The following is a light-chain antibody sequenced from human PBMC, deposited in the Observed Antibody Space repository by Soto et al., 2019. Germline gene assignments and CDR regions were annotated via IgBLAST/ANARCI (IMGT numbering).Light chain of an antibody. CDR1: QSISSW. V-gene: IGKV1-5*03. CDR2: KAS. Sequence: DIQMTQSPSTLSASVGDRVTITCRASQSISSWLAWYQQKPGKAPKLLIYKASSLESGVPSRFSGSGSGTEFTLTISSLQPDDFATYYCQQCNSYSLTFGQGTKLEIK. CDR3: QQCNSYSLT. J-gene: IGKJ2*01.